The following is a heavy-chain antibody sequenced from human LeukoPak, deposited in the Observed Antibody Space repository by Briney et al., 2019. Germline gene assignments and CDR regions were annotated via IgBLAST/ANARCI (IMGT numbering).Heavy chain of an antibody. V-gene: IGHV4-34*01. CDR1: GGSFSGYY. J-gene: IGHJ4*02. Sequence: SETLSLTCAVYGGSFSGYYWSWIRQPPGKGLEWIGEINHSGSTNYNPSLKSRVTISVDTSKNQFSLKLSSVTAADTAVYYCARSPLDLWPDYWGQGTLVTVSS. CDR3: ARSPLDLWPDY. D-gene: IGHD3-10*01. CDR2: INHSGST.